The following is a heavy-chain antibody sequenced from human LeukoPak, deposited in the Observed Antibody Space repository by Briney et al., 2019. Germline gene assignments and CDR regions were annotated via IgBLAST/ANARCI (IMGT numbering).Heavy chain of an antibody. V-gene: IGHV3-23*01. D-gene: IGHD3-22*01. Sequence: GGSLRLSCAASGFTFSSYAMSWVRQAPGKGLEWVSAISGSGGSTYYADSVKGRFTISRDNSKNTLYLQMNSLRAEDTAVYYCAKDFYYDSSGYYCNFDYWGQGTLVTVSS. CDR3: AKDFYYDSSGYYCNFDY. J-gene: IGHJ4*02. CDR1: GFTFSSYA. CDR2: ISGSGGST.